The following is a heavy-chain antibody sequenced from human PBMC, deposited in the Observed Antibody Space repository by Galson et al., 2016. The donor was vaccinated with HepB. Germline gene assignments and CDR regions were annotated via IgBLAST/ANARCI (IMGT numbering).Heavy chain of an antibody. CDR3: ARDIGEGYYGYGVLVF. D-gene: IGHD3-10*01. Sequence: ETLSLTCSVSGGSVKYFYWSWVRQPPGKTLEWIGHTYYTGDTRYNPSLSRRVSISLDTSKNEVSLQLTSATAADTAVYYCARDIGEGYYGYGVLVFWGPGALVTVSS. CDR1: GGSVKYFY. CDR2: TYYTGDT. J-gene: IGHJ4*02. V-gene: IGHV4-59*02.